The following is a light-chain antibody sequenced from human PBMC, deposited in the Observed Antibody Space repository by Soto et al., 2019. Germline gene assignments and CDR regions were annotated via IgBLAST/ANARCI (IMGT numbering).Light chain of an antibody. CDR3: SSYAGSNNFGV. CDR1: SSDVGGYNY. V-gene: IGLV2-8*01. Sequence: QSALTQPPSASGSPGQSVTISCTGTSSDVGGYNYVSWYQQHPGKAPKLMIYEVSKRPSGVRDRFSGSKSGNTASLTVSGLQAEDEADYYCSSYAGSNNFGVFGGGTKLTVL. J-gene: IGLJ2*01. CDR2: EVS.